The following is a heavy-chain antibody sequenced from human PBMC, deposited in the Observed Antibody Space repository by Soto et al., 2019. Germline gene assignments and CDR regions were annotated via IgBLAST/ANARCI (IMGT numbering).Heavy chain of an antibody. CDR3: ASRGGYKAYYYYGSDV. J-gene: IGHJ6*02. V-gene: IGHV1-69*13. CDR1: GGTFSSYA. Sequence: TVKVSCKSSGGTFSSYAISWVRQAPGQGLEWMGGIIPIFGTANYAQKFQGRVTITADESTSTAYMELSSLRSEDTAVYHCASRGGYKAYYYYGSDVCCQGTTVTVSS. D-gene: IGHD5-12*01. CDR2: IIPIFGTA.